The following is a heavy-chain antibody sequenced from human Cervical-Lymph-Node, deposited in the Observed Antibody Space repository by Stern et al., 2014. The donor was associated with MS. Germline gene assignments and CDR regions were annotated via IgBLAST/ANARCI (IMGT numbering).Heavy chain of an antibody. V-gene: IGHV3-33*01. J-gene: IGHJ3*02. CDR2: IWSDGTNS. CDR1: GFTFSTYG. CDR3: AREAPVEPAATDAFDI. D-gene: IGHD2-2*01. Sequence: VQLVQSGGGVVQPGRSLRLSCAASGFTFSTYGMHWVRQAPGKGLEWAAVIWSDGTNSLYADSVKGRFTISRDNSKNTLYLQMNTLRTEDTAVYYCAREAPVEPAATDAFDIWGRGTMDAVSS.